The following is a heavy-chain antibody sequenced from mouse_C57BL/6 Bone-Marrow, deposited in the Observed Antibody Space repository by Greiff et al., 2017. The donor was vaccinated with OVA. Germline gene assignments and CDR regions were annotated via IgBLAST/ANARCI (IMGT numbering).Heavy chain of an antibody. Sequence: EVQRVESGPELVKPGASVKIPCKASGYTFTDYNMDWVKQSHGKSLEWIGDINPNNGGTIYNQKFKGKATLTVDKSSSTAYMELRSLTSEDTAVYYCARRYNYFDYWGQGTTLTVSS. CDR3: ARRYNYFDY. V-gene: IGHV1-18*01. CDR2: INPNNGGT. CDR1: GYTFTDYN. D-gene: IGHD1-1*01. J-gene: IGHJ2*01.